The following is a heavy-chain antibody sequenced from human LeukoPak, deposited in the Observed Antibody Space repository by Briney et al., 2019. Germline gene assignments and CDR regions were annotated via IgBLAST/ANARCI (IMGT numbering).Heavy chain of an antibody. D-gene: IGHD3-10*01. V-gene: IGHV3-30*18. CDR3: AKSRWFGESALDY. Sequence: GGSLRLSCAASGFTFSSYGMHWVRQAPGKGLEWVALISYDGSDKYYADSVKGRFTISRDTSKNTLYLQMYSLRAEDTAVYYCAKSRWFGESALDYWGQGTLVTVSS. J-gene: IGHJ4*02. CDR1: GFTFSSYG. CDR2: ISYDGSDK.